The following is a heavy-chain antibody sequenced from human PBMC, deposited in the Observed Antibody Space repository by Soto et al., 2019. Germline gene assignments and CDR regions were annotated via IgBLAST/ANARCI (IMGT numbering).Heavy chain of an antibody. V-gene: IGHV4-38-2*02. CDR2: IYHTGNT. J-gene: IGHJ6*02. Sequence: SETLSLTCAVSGSSMSSGPLWGWIRQSPGKGLEWIGSIYHTGNTFYSPSLQSRVSIALDTSKNQFSLTLTSVTAADTAVYYCARDNILGILYGGMDVWGQGTTVTVSS. D-gene: IGHD3-3*01. CDR3: ARDNILGILYGGMDV. CDR1: GSSMSSGPL.